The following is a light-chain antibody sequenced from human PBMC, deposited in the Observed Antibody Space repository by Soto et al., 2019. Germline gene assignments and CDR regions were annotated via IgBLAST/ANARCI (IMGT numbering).Light chain of an antibody. Sequence: DIQMTQSPSSLSASVGDRVTITCQASQAISNYLNWYQQKPGRAPKLLIYDASNLETGVPSRFSGSGSGTDFTFTISSLQPEDIATYYCQQKGTFGQGTKVVIK. CDR2: DAS. CDR3: QQKGT. CDR1: QAISNY. J-gene: IGKJ1*01. V-gene: IGKV1-33*01.